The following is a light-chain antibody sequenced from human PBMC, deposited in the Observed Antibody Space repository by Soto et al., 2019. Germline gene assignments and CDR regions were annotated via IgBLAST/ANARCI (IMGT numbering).Light chain of an antibody. V-gene: IGKV3-20*01. CDR1: QSVSSSY. CDR2: GAS. Sequence: ESVLKQSPGTLSLSPGERATLSCRASQSVSSSYLAWYQQKTGQAPRLLIYGASSRATGIPDRFSGSGSGTDFTLTISRLEPEDLAVYYCQQYGSSLYTFGQGTKLEI. CDR3: QQYGSSLYT. J-gene: IGKJ2*01.